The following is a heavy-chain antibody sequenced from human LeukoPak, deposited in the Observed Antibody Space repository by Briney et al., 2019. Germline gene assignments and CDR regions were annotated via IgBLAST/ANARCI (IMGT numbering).Heavy chain of an antibody. CDR1: GDSISSGDYY. J-gene: IGHJ6*03. D-gene: IGHD3-10*01. V-gene: IGHV4-61*02. CDR3: ARLFRTGISGVRGAVQPYYYYYMDV. Sequence: SETLSLTCTVSGDSISSGDYYWSWIRQPAGKGLEWIGRISSSGSTNYNPSLKSRVTISVDTSKNQFSLKLSSVTAADTAMYYCARLFRTGISGVRGAVQPYYYYYMDVWGKGTTVTISS. CDR2: ISSSGST.